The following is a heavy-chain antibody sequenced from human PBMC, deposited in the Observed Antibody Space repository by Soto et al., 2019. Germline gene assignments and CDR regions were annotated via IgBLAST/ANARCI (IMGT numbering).Heavy chain of an antibody. Sequence: SVKVSCKASGGTFSSYAISWVRQAPGQGLEWMGGIIPIFGTANYAQKFQGRVTITADESTSTAYMELSSLRSEDTAVYYCAREFETYYYDSSGYYRWFDYWGQGTLVTVSS. J-gene: IGHJ4*02. D-gene: IGHD3-22*01. CDR1: GGTFSSYA. CDR3: AREFETYYYDSSGYYRWFDY. V-gene: IGHV1-69*13. CDR2: IIPIFGTA.